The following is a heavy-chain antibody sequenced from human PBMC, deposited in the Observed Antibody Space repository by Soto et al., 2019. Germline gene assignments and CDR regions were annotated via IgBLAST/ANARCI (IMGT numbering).Heavy chain of an antibody. CDR1: GDTFNFYS. D-gene: IGHD3-10*01. J-gene: IGHJ4*02. Sequence: QVQLVQSGAEVKRPGSSVKVSCKASGDTFNFYSINWVRQAPGLGLEWMGRVNPIVSMSNYAQKFQGRVRMTADKDTSTAYMELSSLRSEDTAIYYCASSYGSGYRAFDYWGQGALVTVSS. V-gene: IGHV1-69*02. CDR2: VNPIVSMS. CDR3: ASSYGSGYRAFDY.